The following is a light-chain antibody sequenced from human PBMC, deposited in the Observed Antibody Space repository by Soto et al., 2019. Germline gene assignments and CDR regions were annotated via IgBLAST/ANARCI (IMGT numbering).Light chain of an antibody. J-gene: IGLJ1*01. CDR3: SSYTSSSTLGV. CDR2: DVT. Sequence: QSALTQPASVSESPGQSITISCTGSSSDVGGYKYVSWYQQHPGKAPKLLIYDVTNRPSGVSNRFSGSKSGNTASLTISGLQAEDEADYYCSSYTSSSTLGVFGTGTKVTV. V-gene: IGLV2-14*01. CDR1: SSDVGGYKY.